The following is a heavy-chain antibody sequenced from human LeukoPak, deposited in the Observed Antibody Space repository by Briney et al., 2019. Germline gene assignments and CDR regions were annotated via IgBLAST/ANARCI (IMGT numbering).Heavy chain of an antibody. Sequence: GGSLRLSCAASGFTFSSYAMTWVRQAPGRGLEWVSSVDGGGGGTYYADSVKGQFTISRDSSKDTLYLQMNGLRAEDTAVYFCAKQSAGSAAWYSLHYDFWGQGTLVTVSS. CDR1: GFTFSSYA. CDR3: AKQSAGSAAWYSLHYDF. D-gene: IGHD6-13*01. J-gene: IGHJ4*02. V-gene: IGHV3-23*01. CDR2: VDGGGGGT.